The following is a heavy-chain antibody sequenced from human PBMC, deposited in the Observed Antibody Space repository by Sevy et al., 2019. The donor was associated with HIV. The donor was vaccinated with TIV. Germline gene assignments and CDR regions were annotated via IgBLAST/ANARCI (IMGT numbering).Heavy chain of an antibody. D-gene: IGHD3-22*01. CDR1: GFTFSNYA. V-gene: IGHV3-30*04. Sequence: GGSLRLSCVTSGFTFSNYAMHWVRQAPGKGLEWVADISYDGRNKYYADSVKGRFTISRDNSKNTLYLKMSSLRLDDTAMYYCVGHRGWLINWGQGTLVTVSS. J-gene: IGHJ4*02. CDR2: ISYDGRNK. CDR3: VGHRGWLIN.